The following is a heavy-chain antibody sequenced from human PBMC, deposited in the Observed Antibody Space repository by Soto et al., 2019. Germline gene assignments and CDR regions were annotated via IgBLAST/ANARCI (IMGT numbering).Heavy chain of an antibody. CDR1: VGSVRIDSFD. CDR2: IYHSGST. D-gene: IGHD3-22*01. Sequence: PSETLSLACTFSVGSVRIDSFDWSWIRQPRGKGLEWIAFIYHSGSTNYNPSLNSRVTISVDTSKNRFSLKLTSVTAADTAIYYCARDRYDNSGYYDENYPDYWGKGTLVTV. V-gene: IGHV4-61*01. J-gene: IGHJ4*02. CDR3: ARDRYDNSGYYDENYPDY.